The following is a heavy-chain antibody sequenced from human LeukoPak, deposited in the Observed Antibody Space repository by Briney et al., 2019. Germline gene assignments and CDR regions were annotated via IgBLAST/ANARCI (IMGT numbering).Heavy chain of an antibody. Sequence: GESLKISCKGSGYSFTSYWIGWVRQMPGKGLEWMGIIYPGDSDTRYSPSFQGQVTISADKSISTAYLQWSSLKASDTAMYYCARRRCSGGSCYPDDAFDIWGQGTMVTVSS. V-gene: IGHV5-51*01. CDR3: ARRRCSGGSCYPDDAFDI. D-gene: IGHD2-15*01. CDR1: GYSFTSYW. CDR2: IYPGDSDT. J-gene: IGHJ3*02.